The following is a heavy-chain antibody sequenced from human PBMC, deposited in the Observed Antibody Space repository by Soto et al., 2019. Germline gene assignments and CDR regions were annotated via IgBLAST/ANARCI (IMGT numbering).Heavy chain of an antibody. V-gene: IGHV5-51*01. D-gene: IGHD6-13*01. CDR3: ARRQAGAGHFAYTWLDP. Sequence: EVQLMQSGAEVKMPGESLEISCKGSGYRFADYWIAWVRQMPGKGLDWMGSTSPGGSHTRYSPSFQGQVTISSDKSIVTASLQWNSLQAVYTVMYYCARRQAGAGHFAYTWLDPSGQGTLVTVAS. CDR2: TSPGGSHT. CDR1: GYRFADYW. J-gene: IGHJ5*02.